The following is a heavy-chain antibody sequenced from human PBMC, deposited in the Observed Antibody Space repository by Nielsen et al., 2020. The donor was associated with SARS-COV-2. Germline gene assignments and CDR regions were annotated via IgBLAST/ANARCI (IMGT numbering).Heavy chain of an antibody. Sequence: GESLKISCTTSGFSFGEYGLTWVRQAPGKGLEWVGFMRGQVFGGASEFAASVKGRFSMSRDDSKSIMYLQMNSLKTEDTAVYYCTRVSSMWLTYVDVWGQGTTVTVSS. CDR2: MRGQVFGGAS. CDR1: GFSFGEYG. J-gene: IGHJ6*02. D-gene: IGHD6-19*01. V-gene: IGHV3-49*04. CDR3: TRVSSMWLTYVDV.